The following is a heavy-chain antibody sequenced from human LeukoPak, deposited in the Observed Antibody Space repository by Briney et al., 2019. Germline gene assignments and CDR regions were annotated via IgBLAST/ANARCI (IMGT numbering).Heavy chain of an antibody. CDR1: GFTFSSYS. J-gene: IGHJ5*02. Sequence: GGSLRLSCAASGFTFSSYSMNWVRQAPGKGLEWVSSISSSSSYIYYADSVKGRFTISRDNAKNSLYLQMNSLRAEDTAVYYCARDGGAAAMFWFDPWGQGTLVTVPS. CDR3: ARDGGAAAMFWFDP. V-gene: IGHV3-21*01. CDR2: ISSSSSYI. D-gene: IGHD2-2*01.